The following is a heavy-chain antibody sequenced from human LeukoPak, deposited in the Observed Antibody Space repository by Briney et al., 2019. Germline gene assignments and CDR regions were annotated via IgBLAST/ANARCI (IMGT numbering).Heavy chain of an antibody. CDR2: ISAYDGNT. V-gene: IGHV1-18*01. J-gene: IGHJ6*02. CDR1: GYTFTNYG. D-gene: IGHD2-2*01. CDR3: ARGVVGSTSSYGMDV. Sequence: ASVKVSCKASGYTFTNYGFSWVRQAPGQGLEWMGWISAYDGNTNYAQKLQGRVTMTTDTSTSTAYMELRSLRSDDTAVYYCARGVVGSTSSYGMDVWGQGTTVTVSS.